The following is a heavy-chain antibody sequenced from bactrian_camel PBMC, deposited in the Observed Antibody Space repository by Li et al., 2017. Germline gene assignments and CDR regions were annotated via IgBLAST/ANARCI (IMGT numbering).Heavy chain of an antibody. D-gene: IGHD5*01. J-gene: IGHJ4*01. CDR1: GYAYTTW. CDR2: IYTDHGDT. V-gene: IGHV3S1*01. Sequence: VQLVESGGGSVQTGGSLRLSCAASGYAYTTWMSWFRQAPGKEREAVASIYTDHGDTYYDDSVKGRFTISQDHAKNTLYLQLDDLKTEDMAMYYCTIANYGDSAMNYWGQGTQVTVS. CDR3: TIANYGDSAMNY.